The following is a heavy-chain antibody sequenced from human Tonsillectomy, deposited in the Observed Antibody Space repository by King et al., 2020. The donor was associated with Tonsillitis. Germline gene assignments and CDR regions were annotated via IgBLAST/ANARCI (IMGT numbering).Heavy chain of an antibody. D-gene: IGHD6-13*01. J-gene: IGHJ4*02. CDR2: IWADGITK. CDR1: GFTFRSYA. V-gene: IGHV3-33*01. Sequence: VQLVESGGGVVQPWRSLRLSCAASGFTFRSYAFHWVRQAPGKGLEWVAVIWADGITKFFGDSVKGRFTISRDNSKNTRYLQMNSLRVEDTSVYYCARYSSTWYFDYWGQGTLVAVSS. CDR3: ARYSSTWYFDY.